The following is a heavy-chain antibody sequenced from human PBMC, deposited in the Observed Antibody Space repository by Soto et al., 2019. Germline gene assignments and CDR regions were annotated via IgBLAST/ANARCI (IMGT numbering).Heavy chain of an antibody. CDR2: IRSNGVGT. Sequence: EVQLAESGGGLAQPGGSLRLSCAASGFTLSGYAMDWVRQAPGKGLEYVSGIRSNGVGTYYANSVQGRVTISRDNSKNTVYLQMGSLRPEDMAVYYCARRSRPDFYYMDVWGKGTTVTVS. J-gene: IGHJ6*03. CDR1: GFTLSGYA. CDR3: ARRSRPDFYYMDV. V-gene: IGHV3-64*01. D-gene: IGHD6-6*01.